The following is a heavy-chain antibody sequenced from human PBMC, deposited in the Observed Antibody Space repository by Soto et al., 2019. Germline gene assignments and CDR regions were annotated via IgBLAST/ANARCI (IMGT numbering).Heavy chain of an antibody. V-gene: IGHV4-4*02. CDR2: IYHAGSP. Sequence: SETLSLTCDDSGGSIISSSCWTWIRQSPGKGLEWIGEIYHAGSPNYNPSFQSRVTILADKSKNHFSLRLTSVTAADTAIYYCARGLSFRGDFDVWGQGTTVTVSS. J-gene: IGHJ3*01. CDR3: ARGLSFRGDFDV. D-gene: IGHD2-21*02. CDR1: GGSIISSSC.